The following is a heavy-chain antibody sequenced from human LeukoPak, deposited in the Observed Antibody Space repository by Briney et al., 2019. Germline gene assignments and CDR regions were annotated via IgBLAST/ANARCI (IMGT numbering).Heavy chain of an antibody. V-gene: IGHV4-59*01. Sequence: SETLSLTCTVSGGSISSYYWSWIRQPPGKGLEWIGYIYYSGSTNYNPSLKSRVTISVDTSKNQFSLKLSSVTAADTAVYYCARGGSNWFDPWGQGTLVTVSS. D-gene: IGHD5-12*01. CDR2: IYYSGST. CDR3: ARGGSNWFDP. J-gene: IGHJ5*02. CDR1: GGSISSYY.